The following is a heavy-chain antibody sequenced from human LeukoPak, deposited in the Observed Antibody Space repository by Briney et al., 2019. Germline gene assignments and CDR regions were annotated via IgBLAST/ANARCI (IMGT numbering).Heavy chain of an antibody. CDR2: ISGSGGST. J-gene: IGHJ4*02. Sequence: GRSLRLSCAASGFTFSSYAMSWVRQAPGKGLEWVSAISGSGGSTYYADSVKGRFTISRDNSKNTLYLQMNSLRAEDTAVYYCAKDLGSSSSPGIFYWGQGTLVTVSS. CDR1: GFTFSSYA. D-gene: IGHD6-13*01. V-gene: IGHV3-23*01. CDR3: AKDLGSSSSPGIFY.